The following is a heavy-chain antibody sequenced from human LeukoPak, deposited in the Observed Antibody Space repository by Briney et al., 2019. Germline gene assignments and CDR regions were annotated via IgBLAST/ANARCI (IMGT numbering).Heavy chain of an antibody. CDR1: GFTFSSFW. J-gene: IGHJ4*02. CDR3: TRVFGGYDVSDY. D-gene: IGHD3-3*01. V-gene: IGHV3-7*03. CDR2: IKKDGSQK. Sequence: PGGSLRLSCAASGFTFSSFWMSWVRQAPGKGLEWVANIKKDGSQKYYVDSVEGRFTISRDNAKNSLYLQMDSLRVDDTVVYYCTRVFGGYDVSDYWGQGTLVTVSS.